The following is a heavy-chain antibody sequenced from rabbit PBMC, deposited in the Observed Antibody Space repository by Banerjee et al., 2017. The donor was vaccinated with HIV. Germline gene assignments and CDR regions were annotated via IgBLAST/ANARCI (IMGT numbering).Heavy chain of an antibody. Sequence: QEQLVESGGGLVKPEGSLKLSCTASGFSFSNKAVMCWVRQAPGKGLEWIACINAVTGKAVYATWAKGRFTFSKSSSTPVTLQMSSLTVADTATYFCARDTGSSFSSYGMDLWGPGTLVSVS. CDR2: INAVTGKA. CDR3: ARDTGSSFSSYGMDL. V-gene: IGHV1S45*01. CDR1: GFSFSNKAV. J-gene: IGHJ6*01. D-gene: IGHD8-1*01.